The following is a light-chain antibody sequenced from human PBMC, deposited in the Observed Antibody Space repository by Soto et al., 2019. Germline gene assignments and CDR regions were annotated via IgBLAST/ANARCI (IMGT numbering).Light chain of an antibody. Sequence: QSVLTQSPSASASLGGSVKLTCTLNCGHTSFAIAWHQQQPEKGPRYLMNLNSDGSHRKGDGIPDRFSGSSSGAERYLIISSLQSEDEADYYCQTWATGIQVFGGGTKLTVL. J-gene: IGLJ3*02. CDR3: QTWATGIQV. CDR2: LNSDGSH. CDR1: CGHTSFA. V-gene: IGLV4-69*01.